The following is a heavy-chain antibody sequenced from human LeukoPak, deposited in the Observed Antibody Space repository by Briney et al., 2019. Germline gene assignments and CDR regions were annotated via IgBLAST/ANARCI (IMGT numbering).Heavy chain of an antibody. CDR3: ARDIAAAGLFFDY. V-gene: IGHV3-7*01. CDR1: GFTFSSYW. CDR2: MKYDGSEK. Sequence: PGGSLRLSCAASGFTFSSYWMSWVRQAPGKGLEWVANMKYDGSEKDYVDSVKGRFTISRDNAKNSLYLQMNSLRAEDTAVYYCARDIAAAGLFFDYWGRGTLVTVSS. J-gene: IGHJ4*02. D-gene: IGHD6-13*01.